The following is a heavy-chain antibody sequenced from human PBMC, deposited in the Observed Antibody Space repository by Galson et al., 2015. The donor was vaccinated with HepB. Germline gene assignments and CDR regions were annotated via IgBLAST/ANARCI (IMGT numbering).Heavy chain of an antibody. J-gene: IGHJ4*02. CDR2: ISGSGGST. Sequence: SLRLSCAASGFTFSSYAMSWVRQAPGKGLEWVPAISGSGGSTYYADSVKGRFTISRDNSENTLYLQMNSLRAEDTAVYYCAKTYYDFWSGPNPPYYFDYWGQGTLVTVSS. CDR1: GFTFSSYA. V-gene: IGHV3-23*01. D-gene: IGHD3-3*01. CDR3: AKTYYDFWSGPNPPYYFDY.